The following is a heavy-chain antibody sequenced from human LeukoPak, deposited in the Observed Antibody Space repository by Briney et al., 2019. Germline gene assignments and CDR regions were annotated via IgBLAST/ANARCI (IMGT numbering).Heavy chain of an antibody. CDR3: ARDAFSLFDY. D-gene: IGHD2/OR15-2a*01. J-gene: IGHJ4*02. CDR2: TNQDGSQK. V-gene: IGHV3-7*05. CDR1: GFKFNTHW. Sequence: QAGGSLRLSCAGSGFKFNTHWMSWVRQAPGKGLEWVANTNQDGSQKNYVDSVKGRFTISRDNTKNSLYLQMNSLRAEDTAVYYCARDAFSLFDYWGQGTLATVSS.